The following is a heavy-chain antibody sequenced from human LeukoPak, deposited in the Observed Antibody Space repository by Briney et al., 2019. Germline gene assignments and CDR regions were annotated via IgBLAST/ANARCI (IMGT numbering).Heavy chain of an antibody. J-gene: IGHJ4*02. CDR1: GFTFSSYW. CDR3: AGGGGGKTPERRFDF. CDR2: IKQDGSKK. V-gene: IGHV3-7*01. D-gene: IGHD3-16*01. Sequence: PGGSLRLSCAASGFTFSSYWMSWVRQAPGKGLEWVAYIKQDGSKKYYVDSVKGRFTISRDNAENSLYQQMNSLRAEDTAVYYWAGGGGGKTPERRFDFWGQGNRVSVFS.